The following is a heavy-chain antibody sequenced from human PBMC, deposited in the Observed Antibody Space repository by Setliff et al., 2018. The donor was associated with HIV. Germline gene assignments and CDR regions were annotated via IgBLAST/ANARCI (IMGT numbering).Heavy chain of an antibody. CDR2: IFYSGIT. J-gene: IGHJ4*02. Sequence: PSETLSLTCTVSGGSISSNSYYWGWIRQPPGKGLEWIGSIFYSGITYYKSSLKSRVTISVDTSKNQFSLKLSSVTAADTAVYYCARGTAPRRGTNYGGNYPLDYWGQGTLVTVSS. CDR1: GGSISSNSYY. CDR3: ARGTAPRRGTNYGGNYPLDY. D-gene: IGHD4-17*01. V-gene: IGHV4-39*07.